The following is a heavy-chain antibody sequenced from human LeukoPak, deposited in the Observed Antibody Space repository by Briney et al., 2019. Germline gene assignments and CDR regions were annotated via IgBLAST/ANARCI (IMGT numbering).Heavy chain of an antibody. D-gene: IGHD6-13*01. CDR1: GGSISSYY. V-gene: IGHV4-4*07. J-gene: IGHJ3*02. CDR3: ARRSYSSSTDAFDI. CDR2: IYTSGST. Sequence: SETLSLTCTVSGGSISSYYWSWIRQPAGKGLEWIGRIYTSGSTNYNPSLKSRVTISVDTSKNQFSLKLSSVTAADTAVYYCARRSYSSSTDAFDIWGQGTMVTVSS.